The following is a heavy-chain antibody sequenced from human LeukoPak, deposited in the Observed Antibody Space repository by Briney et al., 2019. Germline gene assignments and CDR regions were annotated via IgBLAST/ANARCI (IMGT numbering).Heavy chain of an antibody. Sequence: GASVKVSCKASGYTFTSYDINWVRQATGQGLEWMGWMNPNSGNTGYAQKFQGRVTITRNTSISTAYMELSSLRSEDTAVYYCARAVMQTRMEWGSEFDYWGQGTLVTVSS. CDR2: MNPNSGNT. CDR3: ARAVMQTRMEWGSEFDY. CDR1: GYTFTSYD. V-gene: IGHV1-8*01. J-gene: IGHJ4*02. D-gene: IGHD4-11*01.